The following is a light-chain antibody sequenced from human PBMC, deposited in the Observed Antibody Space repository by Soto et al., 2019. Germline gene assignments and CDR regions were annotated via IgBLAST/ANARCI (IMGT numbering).Light chain of an antibody. J-gene: IGLJ1*01. V-gene: IGLV2-11*01. Sequence: QSALTQPRSVSGSPGQSVTISCTGTSSDFGGYNYVSWYRQHPGKAPKLMVYDVSKRPSGAPDRSSGSTSGNTASLSISGLQGEDEADYSCCSYAGSYTWVFVTGTKLTVL. CDR3: CSYAGSYTWV. CDR2: DVS. CDR1: SSDFGGYNY.